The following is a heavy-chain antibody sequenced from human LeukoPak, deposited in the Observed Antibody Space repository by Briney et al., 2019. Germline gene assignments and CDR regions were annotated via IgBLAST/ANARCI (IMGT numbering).Heavy chain of an antibody. Sequence: ASVKVSCKASGYTFTGYYMHWVRQAPGQGLEWMGWINPNSGGTNYAQKVQGRITMTTDRSTSTAYMELRSLRPDDTAVHYCARDNLGFDYWGQGTLVTVS. CDR3: ARDNLGFDY. CDR2: INPNSGGT. D-gene: IGHD7-27*01. V-gene: IGHV1-2*02. J-gene: IGHJ4*02. CDR1: GYTFTGYY.